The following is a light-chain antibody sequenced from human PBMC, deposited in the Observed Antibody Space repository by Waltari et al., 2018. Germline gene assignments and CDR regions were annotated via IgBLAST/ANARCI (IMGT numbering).Light chain of an antibody. CDR3: QSFDNSPSGLVA. J-gene: IGLJ2*01. Sequence: QSVLTQPPSVSGAPGQTVTIPCTGTSSNMRAGYDVHWYQQLPGQAPKLLIFVKNKRPSGFSDRFSGSKSGTSASRVITGLQAEYEANYYCQSFDNSPSGLVAFGGGTKLTVL. CDR1: SSNMRAGYD. V-gene: IGLV1-40*01. CDR2: VKN.